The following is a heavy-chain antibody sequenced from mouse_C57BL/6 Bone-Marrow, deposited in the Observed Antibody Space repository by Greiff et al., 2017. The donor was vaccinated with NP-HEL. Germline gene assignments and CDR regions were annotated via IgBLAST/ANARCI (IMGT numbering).Heavy chain of an antibody. CDR3: ARGYAMDY. CDR1: GFTFSSYG. Sequence: EVKVVESGGDLVKPGGSLKLSCAASGFTFSSYGMSWVRQTPDKRLEWVATISSCGSYTYYPDSVKGRFTISRDNAKNTLYLQMSSLKSEDTAMYYCARGYAMDYWGQGTSVTVSS. V-gene: IGHV5-6*01. CDR2: ISSCGSYT. J-gene: IGHJ4*01.